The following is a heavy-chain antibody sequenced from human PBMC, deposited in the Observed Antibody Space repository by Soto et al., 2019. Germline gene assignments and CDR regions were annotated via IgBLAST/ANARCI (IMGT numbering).Heavy chain of an antibody. Sequence: PSETLSLTCPVSGGSISSYYWSWIRQPPGKGLEWIGYIYFRGTTNYNPSLKSRVTMSADTSKNQFSLKLNSVTAADTAVYYCAADVGGYIYGLARHWGPGTLVTVSS. CDR1: GGSISSYY. D-gene: IGHD4-17*01. CDR2: IYFRGTT. J-gene: IGHJ4*02. V-gene: IGHV4-59*01. CDR3: AADVGGYIYGLARH.